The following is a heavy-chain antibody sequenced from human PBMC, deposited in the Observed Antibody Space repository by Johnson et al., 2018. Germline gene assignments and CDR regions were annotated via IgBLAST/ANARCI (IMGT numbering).Heavy chain of an antibody. Sequence: EVQLLESGAEVKKXGESXKIXCKASGYSFTSYWIAWVRQMPGKGLEWMGIIYPGDSDTRDSPSFHGRVTISADNSISTAYLQWSSLNASDSARYYCARPAYSGFDLRASYYYYGMDIWGQGTTVSVSS. CDR2: IYPGDSDT. D-gene: IGHD5-12*01. CDR3: ARPAYSGFDLRASYYYYGMDI. CDR1: GYSFTSYW. V-gene: IGHV5-51*01. J-gene: IGHJ6*02.